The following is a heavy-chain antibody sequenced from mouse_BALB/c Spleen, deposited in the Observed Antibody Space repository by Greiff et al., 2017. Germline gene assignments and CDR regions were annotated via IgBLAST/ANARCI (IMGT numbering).Heavy chain of an antibody. Sequence: QVQLKESGPGLVQPSQSLSITCTASGFSLTSYGVHWVRQSPGKGLEWLGVIWSGGSTDYNAAFISRLSTSKDNSKSQVFFIMNSLQANDTAIYYCARYGNPVYCYAMDYWGQGTSVTVSS. CDR2: IWSGGST. CDR1: GFSLTSYG. J-gene: IGHJ4*01. CDR3: ARYGNPVYCYAMDY. V-gene: IGHV2-2*02. D-gene: IGHD2-1*01.